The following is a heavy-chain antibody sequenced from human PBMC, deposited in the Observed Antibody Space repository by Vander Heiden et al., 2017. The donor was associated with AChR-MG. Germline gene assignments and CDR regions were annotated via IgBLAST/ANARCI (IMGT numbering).Heavy chain of an antibody. J-gene: IGHJ4*02. CDR2: IGGSGGST. V-gene: IGHV3-23*01. CDR1: GVTFSSSA. Sequence: EVQLLESGGGLGQPGGSLRLSCAASGVTFSSSAMSGVRRAPGKGLEWVSAIGGSGGSTYYADSVKGRFTISRDNSKNTLYLQMRSLRAEDTTVYYCAKDVGSVGWYSTFDNWGQGTLVTVSS. D-gene: IGHD6-19*01. CDR3: AKDVGSVGWYSTFDN.